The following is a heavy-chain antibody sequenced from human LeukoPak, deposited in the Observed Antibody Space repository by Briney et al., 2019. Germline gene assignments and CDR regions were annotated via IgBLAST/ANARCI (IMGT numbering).Heavy chain of an antibody. D-gene: IGHD6-19*01. CDR2: ISSSSSSYI. CDR3: ARDLYSSGWFDY. Sequence: GGSLRLSCAASGFTFSSYSMNWVRQAPGKGLEWGSSISSSSSSYIYYADSVKGRFTISRDNAKNSLYLQMNSLRAEDTAVYYCARDLYSSGWFDYWGQGTLVTVSS. V-gene: IGHV3-21*01. CDR1: GFTFSSYS. J-gene: IGHJ4*02.